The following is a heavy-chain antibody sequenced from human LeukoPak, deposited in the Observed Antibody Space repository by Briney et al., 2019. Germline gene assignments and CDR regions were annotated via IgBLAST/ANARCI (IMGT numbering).Heavy chain of an antibody. CDR3: AILSSYGGNLYYFDY. CDR1: GYTFTTYG. CDR2: MNPNSGNT. V-gene: IGHV1-8*02. Sequence: ASVKVSCKASGYTFTTYGITWVRQATGQGLEWMGWMNPNSGNTGYAQKFQGRVTMTRNTSISTAYMELSSLRSEDTAVYYCAILSSYGGNLYYFDYWGQGTLVTVSS. J-gene: IGHJ4*02. D-gene: IGHD4-23*01.